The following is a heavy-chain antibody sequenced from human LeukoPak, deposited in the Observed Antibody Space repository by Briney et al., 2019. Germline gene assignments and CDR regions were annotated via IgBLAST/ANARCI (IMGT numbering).Heavy chain of an antibody. CDR3: AKGPYFDTSGYDVS. CDR2: ISGSGSST. CDR1: GFTFGSYA. D-gene: IGHD3-22*01. J-gene: IGHJ4*02. Sequence: GGSLRLSCAASGFTFGSYAMSWVRQAPGKGLEWVSTISGSGSSTYYADSVKGRFTISRDNSKNTLYLQMNSLRAEDTALYYCAKGPYFDTSGYDVSWGQGTLVTVSS. V-gene: IGHV3-23*01.